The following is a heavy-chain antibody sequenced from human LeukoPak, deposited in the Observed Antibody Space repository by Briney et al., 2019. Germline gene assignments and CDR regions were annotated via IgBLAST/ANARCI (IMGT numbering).Heavy chain of an antibody. J-gene: IGHJ5*02. V-gene: IGHV4-30-2*01. D-gene: IGHD3-10*01. Sequence: SETLSLTCTVSGYSISSGYSWSWIRQPPGKGLEWIGYIFHTGSTFYNPSLKSRLTISVDNSKNQFSLRLSSVTAADTAVYYCARELWFANAPGSWLDPWGQGTLVTVSS. CDR2: IFHTGST. CDR1: GYSISSGYS. CDR3: ARELWFANAPGSWLDP.